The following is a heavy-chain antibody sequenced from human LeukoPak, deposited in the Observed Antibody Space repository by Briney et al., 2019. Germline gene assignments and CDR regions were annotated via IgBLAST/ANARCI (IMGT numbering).Heavy chain of an antibody. CDR2: ISGSGGST. Sequence: GASLRLSCAASEFTFSSYVMSWVRQAPGKGLEWVSAISGSGGSTYYADSVKGRFTISRDNSKNTLYLQMNSLRAEDTAVYYCAKYIANNWFDPWGQGTLVTVSS. CDR3: AKYIANNWFDP. J-gene: IGHJ5*02. CDR1: EFTFSSYV. V-gene: IGHV3-23*01.